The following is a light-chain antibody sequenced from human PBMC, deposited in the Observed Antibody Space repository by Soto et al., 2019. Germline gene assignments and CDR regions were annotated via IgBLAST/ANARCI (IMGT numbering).Light chain of an antibody. Sequence: EILLTQSPGTLSFSPGGKATPSRRASQSVSSSYLAWYQQKPGQAPRLLIYGASSRATGIPDRFSGSGSGTDFTLTISRLEPEDFAVYYCQQYGSSPGTFGQGTKVDIK. CDR1: QSVSSSY. V-gene: IGKV3-20*01. CDR2: GAS. J-gene: IGKJ2*01. CDR3: QQYGSSPGT.